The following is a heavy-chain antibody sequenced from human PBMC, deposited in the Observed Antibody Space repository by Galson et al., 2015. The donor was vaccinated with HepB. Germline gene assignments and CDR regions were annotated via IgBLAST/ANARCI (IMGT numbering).Heavy chain of an antibody. J-gene: IGHJ3*02. CDR2: IYPGDSDT. V-gene: IGHV5-51*01. Sequence: QSGAEVKKPGESLKISCKGSGYSFTSYWIGWVRQMPGKGLEWMGIIYPGDSDTRYSPSFQGQVTISADKSISTAYLQWSSLKASDTAMYYCASRTIRIDELAVAGGHDAVDIWGQGTMVTVSS. CDR1: GYSFTSYW. CDR3: ASRTIRIDELAVAGGHDAVDI. D-gene: IGHD6-19*01.